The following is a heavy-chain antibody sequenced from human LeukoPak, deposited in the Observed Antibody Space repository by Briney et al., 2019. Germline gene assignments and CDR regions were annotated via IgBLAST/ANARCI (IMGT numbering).Heavy chain of an antibody. CDR3: ARDTGGDSGSYYGGFDY. J-gene: IGHJ4*02. V-gene: IGHV1-46*01. Sequence: ASVKVSCKASGYTFTSYYMHWVRQAPGQGLEWMGIINPSGGSTSYAQKFQGRVTMTRDTSTSTVYMELSSLRSEDTAVYYCARDTGGDSGSYYGGFDYWGQGTLVTVSS. CDR2: INPSGGST. CDR1: GYTFTSYY. D-gene: IGHD1-26*01.